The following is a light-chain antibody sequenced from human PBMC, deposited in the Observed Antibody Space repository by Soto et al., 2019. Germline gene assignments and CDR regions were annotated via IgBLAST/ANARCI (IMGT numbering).Light chain of an antibody. CDR3: QQYCSSPWT. V-gene: IGKV4-1*01. CDR2: WAS. CDR1: QSVLYSSSNKNY. Sequence: DIVMTQSPDSLAVSLGERATINCRSSQSVLYSSSNKNYLAWYQQKPGQPPKLLIYWASTRESGVPDRFSGSGSGSDFTLTISSRQAEDVAVYYCQQYCSSPWTFGQGTKVEIK. J-gene: IGKJ1*01.